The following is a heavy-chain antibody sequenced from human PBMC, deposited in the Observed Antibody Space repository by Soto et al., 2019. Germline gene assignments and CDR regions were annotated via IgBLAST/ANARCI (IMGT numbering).Heavy chain of an antibody. CDR2: ISNRGDT. D-gene: IGHD2-15*01. CDR1: GFIVSDSY. J-gene: IGHJ4*02. Sequence: GGSLRLSCTASGFIVSDSYMNWVRQAPGKGLEWVSVISNRGDTHYADSVRGRFSLSSDIADNTVHLQMNSLRAEDTAVYYCAREDGGGPFDYWGQGALVTVSS. CDR3: AREDGGGPFDY. V-gene: IGHV3-66*01.